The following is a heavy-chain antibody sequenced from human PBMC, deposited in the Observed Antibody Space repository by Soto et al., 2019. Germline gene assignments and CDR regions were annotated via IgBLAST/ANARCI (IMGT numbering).Heavy chain of an antibody. J-gene: IGHJ4*02. CDR2: IIPMLDMP. CDR1: GGTFSSYT. D-gene: IGHD4-17*01. CDR3: ARAEYADFSMAYFDF. Sequence: QVQLVQSGAEVKKPGSSVKLSCKASGGTFSSYTISWVRQAPGQGLEWMGRIIPMLDMPNYAQKFLGRVTITADKSTSTAYMELSSLRPEDTAMYYCARAEYADFSMAYFDFWGQGTPVTVSS. V-gene: IGHV1-69*02.